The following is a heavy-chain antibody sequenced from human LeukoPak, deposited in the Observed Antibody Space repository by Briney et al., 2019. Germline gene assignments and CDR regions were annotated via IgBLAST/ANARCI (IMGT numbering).Heavy chain of an antibody. J-gene: IGHJ4*02. V-gene: IGHV4-38-2*01. CDR1: GYSISSGYY. CDR2: VYHSGST. D-gene: IGHD6-13*01. Sequence: SETLSLTCAVSGYSISSGYYWGWIRQPPGQGLEWIGSVYHSGSTYSNPSLRSRVTISVDTSKNQFSLKLSSVTAADTAVYYCATPHIAASDYWGQGTLVTVSS. CDR3: ATPHIAASDY.